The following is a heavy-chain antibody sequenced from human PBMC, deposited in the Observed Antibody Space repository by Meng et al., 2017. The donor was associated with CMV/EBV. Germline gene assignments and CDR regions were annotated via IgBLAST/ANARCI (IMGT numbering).Heavy chain of an antibody. J-gene: IGHJ4*02. CDR1: GGAFSGYY. Sequence: LTGVVYGGAFSGYYWSWIRQPPGKGLEWIGEINHSGSTNYNPSLKSRVTISVDTSKNQFSLKLSSVTAADTAVYYCARSGEAFRVDYWGQGTLVTVSS. V-gene: IGHV4-34*01. CDR2: INHSGST. D-gene: IGHD2-21*01. CDR3: ARSGEAFRVDY.